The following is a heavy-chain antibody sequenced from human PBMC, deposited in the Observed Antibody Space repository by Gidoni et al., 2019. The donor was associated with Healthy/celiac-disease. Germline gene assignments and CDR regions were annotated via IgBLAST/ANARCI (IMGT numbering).Heavy chain of an antibody. CDR2: INHSGST. CDR3: ARLERYYGSGRHYYGMDV. Sequence: GYGLEWIGEINHSGSTNYNPSLKSRVTISVDPSKNQVSLKLSSVTAADTAVYYCARLERYYGSGRHYYGMDVWGQGTTVTVSS. J-gene: IGHJ6*02. V-gene: IGHV4-34*01. D-gene: IGHD3-10*01.